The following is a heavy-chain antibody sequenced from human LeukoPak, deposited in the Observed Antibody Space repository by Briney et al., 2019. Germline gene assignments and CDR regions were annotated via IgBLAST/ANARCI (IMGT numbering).Heavy chain of an antibody. V-gene: IGHV3-33*08. CDR1: GFTFSSYA. CDR2: IWYDGSNK. CDR3: AREVYSYGSYYFDY. J-gene: IGHJ4*02. Sequence: GGSLRLSCAASGFTFSSYAMSWVRQAPGKGLEWVAVIWYDGSNKYYADSVKGRFTISRDNSKNTLYLQMNSLRAEDTAVYYCAREVYSYGSYYFDYWGQGTLVTVSS. D-gene: IGHD5-18*01.